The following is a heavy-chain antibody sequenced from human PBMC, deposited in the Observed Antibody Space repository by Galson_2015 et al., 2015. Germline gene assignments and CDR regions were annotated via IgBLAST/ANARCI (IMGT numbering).Heavy chain of an antibody. Sequence: TYYNPSLKSRVTISVDTSKNQFSLKLSSVTAADTAVYYCARDLRPRGGGRYYYYGMDVWGQGTTVTVSS. J-gene: IGHJ6*02. CDR3: ARDLRPRGGGRYYYYGMDV. CDR2: T. V-gene: IGHV4-30-2*05. D-gene: IGHD2-15*01.